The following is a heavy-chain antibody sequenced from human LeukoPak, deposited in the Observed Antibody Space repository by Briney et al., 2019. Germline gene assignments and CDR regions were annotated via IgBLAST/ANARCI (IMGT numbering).Heavy chain of an antibody. V-gene: IGHV3-48*04. CDR1: GLTFSNYG. Sequence: QAGGSLRLSCEVSGLTFSNYGIQWVRQAPGKGLEWISYISSSRGTTIYYADSVKGRFTISRDNAKNSLYLQMNSLRTEDTAVYYCARDSGYCSDSNCHHFDCWGQGTLVAVSS. CDR3: ARDSGYCSDSNCHHFDC. CDR2: ISSSRGTTI. D-gene: IGHD2-15*01. J-gene: IGHJ4*02.